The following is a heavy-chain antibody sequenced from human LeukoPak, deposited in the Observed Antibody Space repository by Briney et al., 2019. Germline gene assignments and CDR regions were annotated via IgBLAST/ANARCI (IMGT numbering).Heavy chain of an antibody. D-gene: IGHD6-13*01. V-gene: IGHV3-7*03. J-gene: IGHJ4*02. CDR1: GFPFYSYW. CDR2: IRRDGSTK. Sequence: GGSLRLSCTASGFPFYSYWMTWVRQTPGKGLEWVANIRRDGSTKYYVDSVKGRFTISRDNAMNSLYLQMDSLRVEDTAIYYCARSVPYGTTWYGRSDCWGQGTQVTVSS. CDR3: ARSVPYGTTWYGRSDC.